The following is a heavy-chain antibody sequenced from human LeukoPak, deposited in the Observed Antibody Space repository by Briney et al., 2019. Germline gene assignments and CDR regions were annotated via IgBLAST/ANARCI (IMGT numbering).Heavy chain of an antibody. Sequence: PSETLSLTCTVYGGSFSGYYWSWIRQPPGKGLEWIGEINYSGSINYSPSLKSRVTISVDTSKNQFSLKVSSVTAADTAVYYCARRKWFAEGEDYWGRGTLVTVSS. J-gene: IGHJ4*02. CDR1: GGSFSGYY. CDR2: INYSGSI. CDR3: ARRKWFAEGEDY. D-gene: IGHD3-10*01. V-gene: IGHV4-34*01.